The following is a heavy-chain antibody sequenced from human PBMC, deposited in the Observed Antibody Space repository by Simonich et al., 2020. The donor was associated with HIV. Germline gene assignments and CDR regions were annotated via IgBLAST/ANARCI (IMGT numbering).Heavy chain of an antibody. J-gene: IGHJ2*01. D-gene: IGHD3-9*01. V-gene: IGHV1-24*01. Sequence: QVQVVQSGAEVKKPGASVKVSCKVSGHSLAELSMNWVRQTPGRGLEWMGGFEPELGRTTYAHKLQGRVNMTEDTSTDTAYMELSGLRSEDTALYYCATWEVKDDVLTGFTYWYFDLWGRGTLVTVSS. CDR1: GHSLAELS. CDR3: ATWEVKDDVLTGFTYWYFDL. CDR2: FEPELGRT.